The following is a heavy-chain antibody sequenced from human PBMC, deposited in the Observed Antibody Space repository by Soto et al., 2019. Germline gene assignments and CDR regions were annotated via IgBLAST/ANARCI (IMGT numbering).Heavy chain of an antibody. CDR2: IYYSGST. Sequence: QLQLQESGPGLVKPSETLSLTCTVSGGSISSSSYYWGWIRQPPGKGLEWIGSIYYSGSTYYNPSLKSRVTIAVDTSKNQFSLKLSSVAAADTAVYYCARSYNWNYVGDFDYWGQGTLVTVSS. CDR3: ARSYNWNYVGDFDY. D-gene: IGHD1-7*01. J-gene: IGHJ4*02. CDR1: GGSISSSSYY. V-gene: IGHV4-39*01.